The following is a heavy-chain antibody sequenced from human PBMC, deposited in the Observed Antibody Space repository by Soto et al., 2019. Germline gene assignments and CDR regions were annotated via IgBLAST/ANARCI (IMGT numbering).Heavy chain of an antibody. Sequence: GGSLRLSCAASGFTFSSYAMSWVRQAPGKGLEWVSAISGSGGSTYYADSVKGRFTISRDNSKNTLYLQMNSLRAEDTAVYYCAKDYYDSSGYYLCAFDIWGQGTMVTVSS. D-gene: IGHD3-22*01. CDR2: ISGSGGST. V-gene: IGHV3-23*01. CDR3: AKDYYDSSGYYLCAFDI. CDR1: GFTFSSYA. J-gene: IGHJ3*02.